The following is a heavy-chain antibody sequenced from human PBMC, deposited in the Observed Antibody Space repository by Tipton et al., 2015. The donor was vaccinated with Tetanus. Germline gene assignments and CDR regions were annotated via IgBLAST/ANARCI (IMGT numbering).Heavy chain of an antibody. CDR3: ARRSYCTSTRCFDAFDL. D-gene: IGHD2-8*01. J-gene: IGHJ3*01. CDR2: IFVSGST. V-gene: IGHV4-59*01. Sequence: PGLVKPSETLSLTCTVSGDSMTRYYWSWIRQPPGKGLEWISYIFVSGSTNYNPALKSRVTISMDTSKNQISLNLTSVTAADTAVYFCARRSYCTSTRCFDAFDLWGPGTRVTVSS. CDR1: GDSMTRYY.